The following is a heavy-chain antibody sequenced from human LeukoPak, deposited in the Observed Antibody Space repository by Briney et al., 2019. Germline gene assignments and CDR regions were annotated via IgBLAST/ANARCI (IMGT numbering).Heavy chain of an antibody. CDR3: GRHIDSSSYSCGMDV. V-gene: IGHV4-59*08. Sequence: SETLSLTCTVSGGSISSYYWSWIRQPPGKGLEWIGYIYYSGSTNYNPTLKSPATISVDTSKNQFSLKVSSVTAADTAVYYCGRHIDSSSYSCGMDVWGQGT. D-gene: IGHD6-6*01. J-gene: IGHJ6*02. CDR1: GGSISSYY. CDR2: IYYSGST.